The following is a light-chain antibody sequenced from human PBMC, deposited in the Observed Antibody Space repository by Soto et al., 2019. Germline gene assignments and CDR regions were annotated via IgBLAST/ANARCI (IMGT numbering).Light chain of an antibody. J-gene: IGKJ4*01. Sequence: EIVMTQSPATLPVSPGERATLSCSASQSVSSNLAWYQQKPGQAPRFLIYGASTRATGIPARFSGSGSGTEFTLTISSLQSEDFAVYYCQQYDNWPLTFGGGTNVDIK. CDR2: GAS. V-gene: IGKV3-15*01. CDR1: QSVSSN. CDR3: QQYDNWPLT.